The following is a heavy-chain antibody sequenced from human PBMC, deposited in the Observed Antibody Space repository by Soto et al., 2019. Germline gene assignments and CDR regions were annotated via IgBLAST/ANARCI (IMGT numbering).Heavy chain of an antibody. D-gene: IGHD5-18*01. J-gene: IGHJ4*02. CDR1: GFTFSSYE. V-gene: IGHV3-48*03. Sequence: GGSLRLSCAASGFTFSSYEMNWARQAPGKGLEWVSYISSSGSTIYYADSVKGRFTISRDNAKNSLYLQMNSLRAEDTAVYYCARDVVLRGYSYGFFDYWGQGTLVTVSS. CDR2: ISSSGSTI. CDR3: ARDVVLRGYSYGFFDY.